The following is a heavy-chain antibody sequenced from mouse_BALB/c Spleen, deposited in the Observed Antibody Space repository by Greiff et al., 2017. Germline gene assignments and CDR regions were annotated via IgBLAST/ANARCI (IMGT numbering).Heavy chain of an antibody. V-gene: IGHV5-6-4*01. CDR2: ISSGGSYT. D-gene: IGHD1-1*01. CDR3: TRGYGSILDY. J-gene: IGHJ2*01. Sequence: EVMLVESGGGLVKPGGSLKLSCAASGFTFSSYTMSWVRQTPEKRLEWVATISSGGSYTYYPDSVKGRFTISRDNAKNTLYLQMSSLKSEDTAMYYCTRGYGSILDYWGQGTTRTGSS. CDR1: GFTFSSYT.